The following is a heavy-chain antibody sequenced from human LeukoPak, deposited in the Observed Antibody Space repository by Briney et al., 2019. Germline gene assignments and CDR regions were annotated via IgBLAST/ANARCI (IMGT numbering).Heavy chain of an antibody. CDR1: EFVFSSHA. J-gene: IGHJ4*02. V-gene: IGHV3-7*01. CDR2: IKEDGSRK. D-gene: IGHD1-14*01. Sequence: PGGSLRLSCVASEFVFSSHAMIWVRRAPGTGLEWLANIKEDGSRKYYVDSVRGRFTISRDNAKNSLYLQMNSLRAEDTAVYYCAREVWGPEYWGQGTLVTVSS. CDR3: AREVWGPEY.